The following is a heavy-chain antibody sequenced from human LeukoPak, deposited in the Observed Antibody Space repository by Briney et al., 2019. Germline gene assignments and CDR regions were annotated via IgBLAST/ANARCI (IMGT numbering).Heavy chain of an antibody. CDR1: GYSFTNSW. J-gene: IGHJ3*02. D-gene: IGHD2-21*02. V-gene: IGHV5-51*01. CDR2: IYPGDSDA. CDR3: ARQGRIVVVTTTHDAFDI. Sequence: PGESLKISCKGSGYSFTNSWIGWVRQMPGKGLEWMGIIYPGDSDARYSPSLQGQVIISVDKSISTAYLQWSSLRASDTAMYYCARQGRIVVVTTTHDAFDIWGQGTMVTVSS.